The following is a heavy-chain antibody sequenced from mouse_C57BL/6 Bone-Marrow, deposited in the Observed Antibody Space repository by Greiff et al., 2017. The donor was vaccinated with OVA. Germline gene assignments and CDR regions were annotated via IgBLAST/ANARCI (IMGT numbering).Heavy chain of an antibody. J-gene: IGHJ2*01. CDR3: AREGPYYFDY. V-gene: IGHV1-64*01. CDR1: GYTFTSYW. CDR2: IHPNSGST. Sequence: QVHVKQPGAELVKPGASVKLSCKASGYTFTSYWMHWVKQRPGQGLEWIGMIHPNSGSTNYNEKFKSKATLTVDKSSSTAYMQLSSLTSEDSAVYYCAREGPYYFDYWGQGTTLTVSS.